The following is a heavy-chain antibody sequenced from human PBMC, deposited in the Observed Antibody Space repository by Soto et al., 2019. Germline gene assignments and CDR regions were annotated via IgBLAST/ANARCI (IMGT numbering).Heavy chain of an antibody. CDR1: GGTFSSYA. CDR2: IIPFFGRT. Sequence: QVQLVQSGTEVKKPGSSVKVSCKASGGTFSSYAITWVRQAPGQGLEWMGGIIPFFGRTNYAQKFQGRVTITADESTTTACMDLSSLRSEDTAVYYCARGAGYYDSSGYYYRAFDIWGQGTMVTVSS. V-gene: IGHV1-69*01. CDR3: ARGAGYYDSSGYYYRAFDI. D-gene: IGHD3-22*01. J-gene: IGHJ3*02.